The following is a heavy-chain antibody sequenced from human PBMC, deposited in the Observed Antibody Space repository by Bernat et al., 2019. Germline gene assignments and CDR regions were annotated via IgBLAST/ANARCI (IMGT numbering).Heavy chain of an antibody. J-gene: IGHJ4*02. CDR1: GFTFSSYA. Sequence: EVQLVESGGGLVKPEGSLRLSCAASGFTFSSYAMSWVRQAPGKGLEWVSAISGSGGSTYYADSVKGRFTISRDNSKNTLYLQMNSLRAEDTAVYYCAKDGELLLGGLLDYWGQGTLVTVSS. CDR2: ISGSGGST. CDR3: AKDGELLLGGLLDY. V-gene: IGHV3-23*04. D-gene: IGHD3-10*01.